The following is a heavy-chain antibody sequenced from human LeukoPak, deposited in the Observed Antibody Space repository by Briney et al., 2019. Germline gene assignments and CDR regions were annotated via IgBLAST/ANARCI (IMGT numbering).Heavy chain of an antibody. V-gene: IGHV4-59*01. D-gene: IGHD5/OR15-5a*01. CDR3: AREVSSFFGYFDY. Sequence: ASETLPLTCTVSGGSISSYYWSWIRQPPGKGLEWIGYIYYSGSTNYNPSLKSRVTISVDTSKNQFSLKLSSVTAADTAVYYCAREVSSFFGYFDYWGQGTLVTVSS. CDR2: IYYSGST. CDR1: GGSISSYY. J-gene: IGHJ4*02.